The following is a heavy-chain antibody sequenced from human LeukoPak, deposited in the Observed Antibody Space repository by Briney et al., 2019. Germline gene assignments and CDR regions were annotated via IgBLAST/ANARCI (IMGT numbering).Heavy chain of an antibody. Sequence: GGSLRLSCAASGFTFSAYAMSWVHQAPGKGLEWVSSIGGSGYSIYYGDSVKGRFTTSRDYSKNALYLQMNILRAEDTAIYYCVKGGAFGSGSYFDYWGQGTLVIVSS. V-gene: IGHV3-23*01. J-gene: IGHJ4*02. D-gene: IGHD3-10*01. CDR1: GFTFSAYA. CDR3: VKGGAFGSGSYFDY. CDR2: IGGSGYSI.